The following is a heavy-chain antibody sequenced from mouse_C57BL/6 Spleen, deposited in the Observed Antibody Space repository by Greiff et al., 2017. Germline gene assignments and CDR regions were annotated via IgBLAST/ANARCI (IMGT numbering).Heavy chain of an antibody. J-gene: IGHJ4*01. CDR3: ARVGDYDPDGYAMDY. CDR1: GYAFTNYL. CDR2: INPGSGGT. Sequence: QVQLQQSGAELVRPGTSVKVSCKASGYAFTNYLIEWVKQRPGQGLEWIGVINPGSGGTNYNEKFKGKETLTADKSSSTAYMQLSSLTSEGSAVYFGARVGDYDPDGYAMDYWGQGTSVTVSS. V-gene: IGHV1-54*01. D-gene: IGHD2-4*01.